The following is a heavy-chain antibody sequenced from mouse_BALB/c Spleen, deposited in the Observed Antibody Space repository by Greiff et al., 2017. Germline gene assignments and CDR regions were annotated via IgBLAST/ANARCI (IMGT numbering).Heavy chain of an antibody. CDR3: ARDNRGFAY. CDR1: GFTFSSYG. CDR2: INSNGGST. J-gene: IGHJ3*01. V-gene: IGHV5-6-3*01. Sequence: EVQLVESGGGLVQPGGSLKLSCAASGFTFSSYGMSWVRQTPDKRLELVATINSNGGSTYYPDSVKGRFTISRDNAKNTLYLQMSSLKSEDTAMYYCARDNRGFAYWGQGTLVTVSA.